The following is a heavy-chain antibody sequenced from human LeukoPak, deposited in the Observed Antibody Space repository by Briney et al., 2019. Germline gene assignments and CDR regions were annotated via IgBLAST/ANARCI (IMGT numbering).Heavy chain of an antibody. Sequence: GESLKISCKGSGYIFTSDWIGWVRQMPGKGLEWMGIIHPADSDTRYSPSFQGQVTISADKSISTAYLQWSSLKASDTAMYYCARPYYYGSGTHPHYWGQGTLVTVSS. V-gene: IGHV5-51*01. CDR2: IHPADSDT. J-gene: IGHJ4*02. D-gene: IGHD3-10*01. CDR3: ARPYYYGSGTHPHY. CDR1: GYIFTSDW.